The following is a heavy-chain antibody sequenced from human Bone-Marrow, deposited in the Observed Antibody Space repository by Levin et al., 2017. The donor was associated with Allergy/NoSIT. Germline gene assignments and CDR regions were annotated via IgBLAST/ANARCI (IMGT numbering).Heavy chain of an antibody. CDR3: ARQYCSGGSCYPGAYFQH. CDR2: INHSGST. D-gene: IGHD2-15*01. J-gene: IGHJ1*01. CDR1: GGSFSGYY. V-gene: IGHV4-34*01. Sequence: SETLSLTCAVYGGSFSGYYWSWIRQPPGKGLEWIGEINHSGSTNYNPSLKSRVTISVDTSKNQFSLKLSSVTAADTAVYYCARQYCSGGSCYPGAYFQHWGQGTLVTVSS.